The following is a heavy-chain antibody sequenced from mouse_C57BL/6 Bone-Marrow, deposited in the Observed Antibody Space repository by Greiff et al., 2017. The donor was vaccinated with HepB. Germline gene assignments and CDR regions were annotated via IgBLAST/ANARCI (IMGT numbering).Heavy chain of an antibody. Sequence: VQLQQSGAELVRPGTSVKVSCKASGYAFTNYLIEWVKQRPGQGLEWIGVINPGSGGTNYNEKFKGKATLTADKSSSTAYMQLSSLTSEDSAVYFCARTGWFLSDWYFDVWGTGTTVTVSS. CDR2: INPGSGGT. CDR3: ARTGWFLSDWYFDV. V-gene: IGHV1-54*01. D-gene: IGHD1-1*02. CDR1: GYAFTNYL. J-gene: IGHJ1*03.